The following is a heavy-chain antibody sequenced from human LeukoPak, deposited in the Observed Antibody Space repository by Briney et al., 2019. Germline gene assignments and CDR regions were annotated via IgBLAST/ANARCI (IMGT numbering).Heavy chain of an antibody. V-gene: IGHV1-69*13. Sequence: GASVKVSCKASGGTFSSYTFSWVRQAPGQGLEWMGGIIPISGTANYAQKFQGRVTITADESTSTAYMELSSLRSEDTAVYYCASASHITMLRGANDYWGQGTLVTVSS. CDR2: IIPISGTA. CDR3: ASASHITMLRGANDY. J-gene: IGHJ4*02. CDR1: GGTFSSYT. D-gene: IGHD3-10*01.